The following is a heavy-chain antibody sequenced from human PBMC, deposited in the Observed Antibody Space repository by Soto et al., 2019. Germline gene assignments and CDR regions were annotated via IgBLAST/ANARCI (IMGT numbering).Heavy chain of an antibody. J-gene: IGHJ3*02. D-gene: IGHD2-21*01. CDR1: GFIFPNYA. Sequence: QAHLVQSGTEVKKPGASVKVFCRASGFIFPNYAMHWVRQAPGQRLEWMGWINAGNGNTKYSQNFQGRVTITRDTTATTTYMELTNLRSEDTALYYCARDPQIVDAVQIFDMWGQGTRVTVSS. CDR2: INAGNGNT. CDR3: ARDPQIVDAVQIFDM. V-gene: IGHV1-3*01.